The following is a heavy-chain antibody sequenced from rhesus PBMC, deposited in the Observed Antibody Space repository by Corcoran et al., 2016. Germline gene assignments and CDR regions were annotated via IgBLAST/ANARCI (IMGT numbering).Heavy chain of an antibody. CDR2: IRNKAYGGTA. Sequence: EVQLVESGGGLVQPGGSLRLSCAASGFTFSDYYMSWVRQAPGEGPEWVGFIRNKAYGGTAEYAASVKGRFTISRDDSKSIASLQMNSLKTEDTAVYYCTRGISTWVFDYWGQGVLVTVSS. V-gene: IGHV3S22*01. CDR1: GFTFSDYY. CDR3: TRGISTWVFDY. D-gene: IGHD5-24*01. J-gene: IGHJ4*01.